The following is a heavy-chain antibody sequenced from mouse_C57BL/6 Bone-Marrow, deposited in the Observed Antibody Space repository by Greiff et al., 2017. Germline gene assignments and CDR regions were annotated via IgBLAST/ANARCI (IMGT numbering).Heavy chain of an antibody. CDR3: ARSNYSNYEVFAY. D-gene: IGHD2-5*01. CDR1: GYTFTSYW. J-gene: IGHJ3*01. V-gene: IGHV1-7*01. Sequence: QVQLQQSGAELAKPGASVKLSCKASGYTFTSYWMHWVKQRPGQGLEWIGYINPSSGYTKYNQKFKDKATLTADKSSSTAYMQLSSLTYADSAVYYCARSNYSNYEVFAYWGQGTLVTVSA. CDR2: INPSSGYT.